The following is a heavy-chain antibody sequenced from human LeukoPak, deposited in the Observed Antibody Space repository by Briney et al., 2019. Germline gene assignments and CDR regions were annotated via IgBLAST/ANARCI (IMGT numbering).Heavy chain of an antibody. Sequence: GASVKVSCKASGYTFTGYYMHWVRQAPGQGLEWMGWINPNSGGTNYAQKFQGRVTMTRDTSISTAYMELSRLGSDDTAVYYCARATGYCSGGSCYDGDYWGQGTLVTVPS. D-gene: IGHD2-15*01. CDR3: ARATGYCSGGSCYDGDY. CDR2: INPNSGGT. J-gene: IGHJ4*02. CDR1: GYTFTGYY. V-gene: IGHV1-2*02.